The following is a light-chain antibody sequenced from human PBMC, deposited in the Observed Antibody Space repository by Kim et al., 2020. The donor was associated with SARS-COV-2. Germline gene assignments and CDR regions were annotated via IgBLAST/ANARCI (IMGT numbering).Light chain of an antibody. J-gene: IGLJ2*01. CDR1: NIENKN. CDR2: RDK. Sequence: SYELTQPLSVSVALGQTATIPCGGNNIENKNVHWYHQRPGQAPVLVMYRDKKRPSGIPERLSGSNSGDTATLTISSVEAGDEGEYYCQVWDSRAVVFGGGTQLTVL. CDR3: QVWDSRAVV. V-gene: IGLV3-9*01.